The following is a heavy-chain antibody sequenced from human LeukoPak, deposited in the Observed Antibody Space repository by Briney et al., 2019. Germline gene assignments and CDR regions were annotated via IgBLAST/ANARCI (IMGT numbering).Heavy chain of an antibody. J-gene: IGHJ4*02. CDR3: ARGRGEVVVVPAAMGTRPTYYFDY. V-gene: IGHV4-34*01. CDR2: INHSGST. D-gene: IGHD2-2*01. CDR1: GGSFSGYY. Sequence: SETLSLTCAVYGGSFSGYYWSWIRQPPGKGLEWIGEINHSGSTNYNLSLKSRVTISVDTSKNQFSLKLSSVTAADTAVYYCARGRGEVVVVPAAMGTRPTYYFDYWGQGTLVTVSS.